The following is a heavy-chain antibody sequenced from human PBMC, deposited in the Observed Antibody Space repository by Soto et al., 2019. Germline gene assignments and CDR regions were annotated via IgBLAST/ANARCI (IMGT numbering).Heavy chain of an antibody. V-gene: IGHV1-2*02. D-gene: IGHD3-10*01. CDR3: ARFLNYYGSGRYSVYYFDY. CDR1: GYTFTGYY. CDR2: INPNSGGT. J-gene: IGHJ4*02. Sequence: ASVKVSCKASGYTFTGYYMHWVRQAPGQGLEWMGWINPNSGGTNYAQKFQGRVTMTRDTSISTAYMELSRLRSDDTAVYYCARFLNYYGSGRYSVYYFDYWGQGTLVTVSS.